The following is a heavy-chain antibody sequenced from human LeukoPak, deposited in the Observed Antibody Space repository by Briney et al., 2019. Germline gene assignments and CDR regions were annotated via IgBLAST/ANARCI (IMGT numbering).Heavy chain of an antibody. Sequence: GESLKISCKASGYSFTTYWIGWVRQMPGKGLERMGIIYPGDSDTRYSPSFQGQVTISVDKSITTAYLQWSSLKASDTAMYYCARYCSSTTCNTIGFDPWGQGTLVTVSS. CDR3: ARYCSSTTCNTIGFDP. J-gene: IGHJ5*02. CDR1: GYSFTTYW. CDR2: IYPGDSDT. D-gene: IGHD2-2*02. V-gene: IGHV5-51*01.